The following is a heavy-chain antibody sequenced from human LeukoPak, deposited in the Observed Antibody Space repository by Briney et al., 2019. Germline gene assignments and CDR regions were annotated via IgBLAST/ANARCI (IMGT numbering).Heavy chain of an antibody. CDR3: AKRTTLAAAGTEFNY. Sequence: GGSLRLSCAASGFTFSSYAMSWVRQAPGKGLEWVSAISGSGGSTYYADSVKGRFTISRDNSKNTLYLQMNSLRAEDTAVYYCAKRTTLAAAGTEFNYWDQGTLVTVSS. CDR2: ISGSGGST. CDR1: GFTFSSYA. D-gene: IGHD6-13*01. J-gene: IGHJ4*02. V-gene: IGHV3-23*01.